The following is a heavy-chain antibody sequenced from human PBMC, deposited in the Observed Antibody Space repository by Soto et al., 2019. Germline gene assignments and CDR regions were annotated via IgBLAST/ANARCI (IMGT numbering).Heavy chain of an antibody. D-gene: IGHD5-12*01. J-gene: IGHJ4*02. Sequence: QVQLQESGPGLVKPSQTLSLTCTVSGDSISSGDYYWSWIRQPPGKCLEWIGYIYYSGSTYYNPSLKSRVTISVDTSKNQFSLKLSSVTAADTAVYYCARVWRWLQLLVDYWGQGTLVTVSS. CDR2: IYYSGST. CDR1: GDSISSGDYY. CDR3: ARVWRWLQLLVDY. V-gene: IGHV4-30-4*01.